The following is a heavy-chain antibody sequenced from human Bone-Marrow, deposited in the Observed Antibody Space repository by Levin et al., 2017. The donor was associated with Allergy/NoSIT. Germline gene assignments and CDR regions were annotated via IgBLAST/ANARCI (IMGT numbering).Heavy chain of an antibody. V-gene: IGHV1-2*02. CDR3: ARDSLGYCSGGSCYSAFDI. CDR2: INPNSGGT. D-gene: IGHD2-15*01. J-gene: IGHJ3*02. Sequence: ASVKVSCKASGYTFTGYYMHWVRQAPGQGLEWMGWINPNSGGTNYAQKFQGRVTMTRDTSISTAYMELSRLRSDDTAVYYCARDSLGYCSGGSCYSAFDIWGQGTMVTVSS. CDR1: GYTFTGYY.